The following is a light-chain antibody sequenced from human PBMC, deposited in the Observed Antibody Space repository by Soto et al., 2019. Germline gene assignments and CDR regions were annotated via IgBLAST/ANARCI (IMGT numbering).Light chain of an antibody. CDR1: QSVSSNY. CDR3: QHYGSSVWT. CDR2: GAF. V-gene: IGKV3-20*01. J-gene: IGKJ1*01. Sequence: EIVLTQYTGTLSLSPGERATLSCRASQSVSSNYLAWYQQKPGQAPRLLIYGAFNRATGIPDRFSGSGSGTDFTLTISRLEPEDSAVYYCQHYGSSVWTFGQGTKVDIK.